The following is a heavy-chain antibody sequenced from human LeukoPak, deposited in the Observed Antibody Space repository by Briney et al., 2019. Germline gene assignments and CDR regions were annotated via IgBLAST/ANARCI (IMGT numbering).Heavy chain of an antibody. V-gene: IGHV3-30-3*01. CDR1: GFTFSSYA. J-gene: IGHJ4*02. Sequence: GRSLRLSCAASGFTFSSYAMHWVRQAPGKGLEWVAVISYDGSNKYYADSVKGRFTISRDNSKNTLYLQMNSLRAEDTAVYYCARDYYDILTGYYGGCFDYWGQGTLVTVSS. D-gene: IGHD3-9*01. CDR3: ARDYYDILTGYYGGCFDY. CDR2: ISYDGSNK.